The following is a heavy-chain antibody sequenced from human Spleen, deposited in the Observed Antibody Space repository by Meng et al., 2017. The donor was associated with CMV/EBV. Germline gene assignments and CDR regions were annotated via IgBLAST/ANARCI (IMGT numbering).Heavy chain of an antibody. V-gene: IGHV4-34*01. CDR3: ARKSHLGPGWFDP. Sequence: CAVYGGSFNGYYWSWIRQPPGKGLEWIGEINHSGSTNQNPSLKSRVTISLDTSKSQFSLKLSSVTAADTAVYYCARKSHLGPGWFDPWGQGTLVTVSS. J-gene: IGHJ5*02. CDR2: INHSGST. CDR1: GGSFNGYY.